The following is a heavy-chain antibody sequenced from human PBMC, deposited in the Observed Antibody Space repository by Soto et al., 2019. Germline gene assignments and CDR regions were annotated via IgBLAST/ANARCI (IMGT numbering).Heavy chain of an antibody. CDR2: IIPIFGTA. V-gene: IGHV1-69*01. J-gene: IGHJ4*02. CDR3: ARGALGVASYYFDY. Sequence: QVQLVQSGAEVKKPGSSVKVSCKASGGTFSSYAISWVRQAPGQGLEWMGGIIPIFGTANYAQKFQGRVTITADASTSTAYMELSSLSSEDTAVYYCARGALGVASYYFDYWGQGTLVTVSS. CDR1: GGTFSSYA. D-gene: IGHD3-10*01.